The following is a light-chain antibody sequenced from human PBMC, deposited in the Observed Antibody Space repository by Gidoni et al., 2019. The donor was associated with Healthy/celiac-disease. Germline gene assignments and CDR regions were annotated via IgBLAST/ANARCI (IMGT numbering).Light chain of an antibody. CDR3: QQYGSSPPWT. J-gene: IGKJ1*01. CDR2: GAS. CDR1: QSVSSSY. Sequence: TVLTQSPGTLSLSPGERATLPCRASQSVSSSYVAWYQQNPGQAPRLLIYGASSRATGIPDRFSGRGSGKDFTLTISRLEPEDFAVYYCQQYGSSPPWTFGQGTKVEIK. V-gene: IGKV3-20*01.